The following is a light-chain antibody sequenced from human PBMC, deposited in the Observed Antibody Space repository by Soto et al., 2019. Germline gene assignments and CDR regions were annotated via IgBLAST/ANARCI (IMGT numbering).Light chain of an antibody. CDR3: QQYNSWTTIT. V-gene: IGKV3-15*01. CDR2: GAS. J-gene: IGKJ5*01. Sequence: EIVMTQSPATLSVSPGERATLSCRASQSISSKLGWYQQRPGQAPRLLIYGASTRATGIPARFSGSGSGTEFTLNISSLQSEDSAVYYCQQYNSWTTITFGQGTRLEIK. CDR1: QSISSK.